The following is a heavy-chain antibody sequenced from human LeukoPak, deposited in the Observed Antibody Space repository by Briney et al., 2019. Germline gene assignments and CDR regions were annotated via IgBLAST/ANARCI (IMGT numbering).Heavy chain of an antibody. D-gene: IGHD5-18*01. V-gene: IGHV3-48*03. CDR2: ISSSGTTI. CDR1: RFTFSSYE. J-gene: IGHJ4*02. CDR3: ARERGYSYGYDY. Sequence: GGSLRLSCAASRFTFSSYEMNWVRQAPGKGLEWVSYISSSGTTIYYADSVKGRFTISRDNAKNSLYLQMNSLRAEDTAVYYCARERGYSYGYDYWGQGTLVTVSS.